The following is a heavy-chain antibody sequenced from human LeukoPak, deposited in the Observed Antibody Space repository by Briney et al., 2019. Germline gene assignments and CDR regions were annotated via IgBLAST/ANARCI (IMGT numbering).Heavy chain of an antibody. CDR1: GYTFTGYY. Sequence: ASVKVSCKASGYTFTGYYMHWVRQAPGQGLEWMGWINPNSGGTNYAQKFQGRVTMTRDTSISTAYMELSRLRSDDTAVYYCARSHDYDSSGYYYWAVPHYFDYWGQGTLVTVSS. CDR2: INPNSGGT. CDR3: ARSHDYDSSGYYYWAVPHYFDY. V-gene: IGHV1-2*02. D-gene: IGHD3-22*01. J-gene: IGHJ4*02.